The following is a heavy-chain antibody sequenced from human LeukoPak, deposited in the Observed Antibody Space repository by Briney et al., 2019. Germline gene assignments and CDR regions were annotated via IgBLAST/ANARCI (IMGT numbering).Heavy chain of an antibody. J-gene: IGHJ4*02. V-gene: IGHV4-59*01. Sequence: SETLSLTCTVSGDSIIGYYWTWIRQPPGKGLEWIGYIHYSGSSNYNPSLQSRVTISVDTSRGHFSLKLSSATAADTAVYYCARDGYYTYTFDYWGQGTLVTVSS. CDR2: IHYSGSS. CDR1: GDSIIGYY. CDR3: ARDGYYTYTFDY. D-gene: IGHD3-3*01.